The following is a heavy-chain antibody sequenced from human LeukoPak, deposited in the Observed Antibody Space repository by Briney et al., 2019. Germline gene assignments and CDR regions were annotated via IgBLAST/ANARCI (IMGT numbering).Heavy chain of an antibody. Sequence: PGGSLRLSCAASGFTFSSYAMHWVRQAPGKGLEWVAVISNDGTIKYYADSVKGRFTISRDNSKNTLYLQMNSLRAEDTAVYYCAKDFVRITILPSGCAFDIWGQGTMVTVSS. V-gene: IGHV3-30-3*01. J-gene: IGHJ3*02. CDR1: GFTFSSYA. CDR2: ISNDGTIK. CDR3: AKDFVRITILPSGCAFDI. D-gene: IGHD3-9*01.